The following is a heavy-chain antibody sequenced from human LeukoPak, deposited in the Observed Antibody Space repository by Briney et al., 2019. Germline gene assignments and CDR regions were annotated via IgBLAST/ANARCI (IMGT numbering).Heavy chain of an antibody. CDR2: ISWNSGSI. J-gene: IGHJ4*02. D-gene: IGHD1-7*01. CDR3: AEEIRYTGTTGLPDY. CDR1: GFTFDDYA. V-gene: IGHV3-9*01. Sequence: GRSLRLSCAASGFTFDDYAMHWVRQAPGKGLEWVSGISWNSGSIGYADSVKGRFTISRDNAKNSLYLQMNSLRAEDTALYYCAEEIRYTGTTGLPDYWGQGTLVTVSS.